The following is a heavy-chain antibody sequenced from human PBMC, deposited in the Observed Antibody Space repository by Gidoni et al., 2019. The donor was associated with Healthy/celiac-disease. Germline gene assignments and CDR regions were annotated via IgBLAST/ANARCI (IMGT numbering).Heavy chain of an antibody. D-gene: IGHD2-2*02. CDR2: LYYIGIT. J-gene: IGHJ4*02. V-gene: IGHV4-31*03. CDR3: ARDAEGYCSSTSCYSYFDY. Sequence: QLQLQESGPGLVTPSQTLSPTFTVSGCSISSGGYYWSWIRQHPGNGLEWLGYLYYIGITYYNPALKSRVTISVETPKNQFSLKLSSVTAADTAVYYCARDAEGYCSSTSCYSYFDYWGQGTLVTVSS. CDR1: GCSISSGGYY.